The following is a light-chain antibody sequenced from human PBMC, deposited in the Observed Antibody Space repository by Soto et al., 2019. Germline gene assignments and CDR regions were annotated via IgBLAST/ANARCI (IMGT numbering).Light chain of an antibody. CDR3: QQRSNWPLT. J-gene: IGKJ4*01. CDR1: QSLSSY. CDR2: DAS. Sequence: EIVLTQSPATLSLSPGESATLSCRASQSLSSYLAWYQQKPGQAPRLLMFDASNRATDIPARFSGSGSGTEFTLTIISLEPEDFAVYYCQQRSNWPLTFGGGTKVEI. V-gene: IGKV3-11*01.